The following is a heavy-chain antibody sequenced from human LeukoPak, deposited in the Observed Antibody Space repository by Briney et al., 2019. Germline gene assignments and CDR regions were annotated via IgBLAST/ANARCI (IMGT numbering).Heavy chain of an antibody. Sequence: SGGSLRLSCAASGFTFSSYSMNWVRQAPGKGLEWVSSISSSSSYIYYADSVKGRFTISRDNAKNSLYLQMNSLRAEDTAVYYCARDSWRAAGYYYYYYYMDVWGKGTTVTISS. CDR2: ISSSSSYI. CDR3: ARDSWRAAGYYYYYYYMDV. CDR1: GFTFSSYS. V-gene: IGHV3-21*01. J-gene: IGHJ6*03. D-gene: IGHD6-13*01.